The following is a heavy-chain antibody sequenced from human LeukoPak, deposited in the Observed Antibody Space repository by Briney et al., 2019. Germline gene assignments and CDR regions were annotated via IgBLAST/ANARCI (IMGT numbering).Heavy chain of an antibody. CDR1: GFTFSSYW. CDR3: ARGVPSGVDYFDY. CDR2: IKQDGSEK. Sequence: PGGSLRLSCAASGFTFSSYWMSWVRQAPGKGLEWVANIKQDGSEKYYVDSAKGRFTISRDNAKNSLFLQMSSLRAEDTAVYFCARGVPSGVDYFDYWGQGTLVTVSS. V-gene: IGHV3-7*01. D-gene: IGHD6-19*01. J-gene: IGHJ4*02.